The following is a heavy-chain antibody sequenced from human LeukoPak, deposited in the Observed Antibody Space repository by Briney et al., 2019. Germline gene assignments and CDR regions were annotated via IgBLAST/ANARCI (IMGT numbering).Heavy chain of an antibody. CDR2: ISGSGGST. CDR1: GFTLSSYA. Sequence: GESLRLSCSASGFTLSSYAMSWVRQPPGKGLEWVSAISGSGGSTYYADSVKGRFTISRDNSKNTLYLQTNSLRAEGPSVYYCVNTEQWLPPPPHFDCGGQGTLVTVSS. CDR3: VNTEQWLPPPPHFDC. V-gene: IGHV3-23*01. D-gene: IGHD6-19*01. J-gene: IGHJ4*02.